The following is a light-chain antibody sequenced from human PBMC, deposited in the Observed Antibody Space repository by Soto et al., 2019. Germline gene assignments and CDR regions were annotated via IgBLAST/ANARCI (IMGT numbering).Light chain of an antibody. CDR1: SSSIGTNF. J-gene: IGLJ1*01. Sequence: QSVLTQPPSASGTPGQRVSISCSGYSSSIGTNFVYWYQQLPGTAPKVLIHSNNQRPSGVPDRCSGSKSGTSASLAISGLLSADEADYYCSAWDDNLSTYVFGSGTKLTVL. CDR2: SNN. CDR3: SAWDDNLSTYV. V-gene: IGLV1-47*02.